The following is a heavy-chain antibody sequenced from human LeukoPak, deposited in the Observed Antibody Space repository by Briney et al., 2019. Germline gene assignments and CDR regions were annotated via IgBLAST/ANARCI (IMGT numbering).Heavy chain of an antibody. V-gene: IGHV4-39*07. Sequence: SETLSLTCSVSGGTINTMSYYWAWIRQPPGKGLEWIGSVNYSGRTYFNPSLKGRVTISVDTSKNQFSLKLTSVTAADTAVYYCARDGITGTTRSWFDPWGQGTLVTVSS. CDR2: VNYSGRT. CDR3: ARDGITGTTRSWFDP. CDR1: GGTINTMSYY. J-gene: IGHJ5*02. D-gene: IGHD1-20*01.